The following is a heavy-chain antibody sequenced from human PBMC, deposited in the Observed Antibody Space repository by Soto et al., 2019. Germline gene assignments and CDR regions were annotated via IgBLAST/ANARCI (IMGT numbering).Heavy chain of an antibody. Sequence: GGSLRLSCAASGFTFSSYSMNWVRQAPGKGLEWVSYISSSSSTIYYADSVKGRFTISRDNAKNSLYLQMNSLRDEDTAVYYCAMQRGVTPSDYYYGMDVWGQGTTVTVSS. CDR1: GFTFSSYS. J-gene: IGHJ6*02. D-gene: IGHD3-10*01. V-gene: IGHV3-48*02. CDR3: AMQRGVTPSDYYYGMDV. CDR2: ISSSSSTI.